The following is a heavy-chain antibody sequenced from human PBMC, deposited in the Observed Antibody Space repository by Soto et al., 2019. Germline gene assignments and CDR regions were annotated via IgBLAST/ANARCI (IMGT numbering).Heavy chain of an antibody. J-gene: IGHJ4*02. CDR1: GDSIRGGGYY. V-gene: IGHV4-31*03. CDR3: ARSGHCTGANCDRFDY. Sequence: TSETLSLTCTVSGDSIRGGGYYWSWIRQHPGKGLEWIGYISYSGSTYYNPSLKSRVTISVDTSENQFSLNLSSVTAADTAVYYCARSGHCTGANCDRFDYWGQGTLVTVSS. D-gene: IGHD2-8*02. CDR2: ISYSGST.